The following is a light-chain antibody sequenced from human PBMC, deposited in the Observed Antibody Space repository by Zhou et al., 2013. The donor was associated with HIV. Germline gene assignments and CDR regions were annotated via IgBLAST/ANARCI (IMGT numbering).Light chain of an antibody. CDR1: QSLSNN. CDR3: QQYNNWPGT. Sequence: DIVMTQSPGTLSVSPGERATLSCRASQSLSNNLAWYQHKPGQAPRLLIYGASTRATGIPARFSGSGSGTEFTLTISSMQSEDFVVYYCQQYNNWPGTFGQGPRWKSN. V-gene: IGKV3-15*01. CDR2: GAS. J-gene: IGKJ1*01.